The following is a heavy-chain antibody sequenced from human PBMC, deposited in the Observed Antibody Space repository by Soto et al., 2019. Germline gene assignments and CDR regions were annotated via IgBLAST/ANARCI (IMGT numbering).Heavy chain of an antibody. CDR3: ARDKPRNYDYVWGSYRWADYYYGMDV. J-gene: IGHJ6*02. V-gene: IGHV1-3*01. CDR1: GYTFTSYA. CDR2: INAGYGNT. D-gene: IGHD3-16*01. Sequence: ASVKVSCKASGYTFTSYAMHWVRQAPGQRLEWMGWINAGYGNTKYAQKFQGRVTITADESTSTAYMELSSLRSEDTAVYYCARDKPRNYDYVWGSYRWADYYYGMDVWGQGTTVTVSS.